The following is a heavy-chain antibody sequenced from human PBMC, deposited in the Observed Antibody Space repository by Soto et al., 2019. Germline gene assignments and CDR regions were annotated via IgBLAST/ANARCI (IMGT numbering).Heavy chain of an antibody. CDR2: MNPNSGNT. V-gene: IGHV1-8*01. D-gene: IGHD6-13*01. J-gene: IGHJ6*03. Sequence: ASVKVSCKASGYTFTSCDINWVRQATGQGLEWMGWMNPNSGNTGYAQKFQGRVTMTRNTPISTAYMELSSLRSEDTAVYYCARPLEPPSIAAAGTSPPDYYYYMDVWGKGTTVTVSS. CDR1: GYTFTSCD. CDR3: ARPLEPPSIAAAGTSPPDYYYYMDV.